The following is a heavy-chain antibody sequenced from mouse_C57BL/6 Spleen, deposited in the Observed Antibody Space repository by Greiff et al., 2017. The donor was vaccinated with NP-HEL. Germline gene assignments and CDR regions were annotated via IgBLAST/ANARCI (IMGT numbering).Heavy chain of an antibody. CDR3: TKATVVATRAWFAY. CDR1: GFNFKDYY. D-gene: IGHD1-1*01. Sequence: EVQLQESGAELVRPGASVKLSCTASGFNFKDYYMHWVKQRPEQGLEWIGRIDPEDGDTEYAPKFPGKATMTADTSSNTAYLQLSSLTSEDTAVYYGTKATVVATRAWFAYWGQGTLVTVSA. J-gene: IGHJ3*01. CDR2: IDPEDGDT. V-gene: IGHV14-1*01.